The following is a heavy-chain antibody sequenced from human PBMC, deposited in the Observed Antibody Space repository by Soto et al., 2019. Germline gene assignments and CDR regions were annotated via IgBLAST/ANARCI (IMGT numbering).Heavy chain of an antibody. CDR1: GYTSTTYG. Sequence: ASVKVSCTASGYTSTTYGISWVRQASGQGLEWMGWINGYTGNTKYAQRFQGRVTMTRDTSTSTAYMEVRSLRSDDTAVYYCARDDIATRPQYYYGMDVWGQGTTVTVSS. D-gene: IGHD6-6*01. CDR2: INGYTGNT. CDR3: ARDDIATRPQYYYGMDV. V-gene: IGHV1-18*04. J-gene: IGHJ6*02.